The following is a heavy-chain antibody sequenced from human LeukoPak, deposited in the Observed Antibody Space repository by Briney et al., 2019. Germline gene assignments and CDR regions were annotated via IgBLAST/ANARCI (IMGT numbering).Heavy chain of an antibody. CDR2: IYYSGTT. CDR1: GGSINSYY. CDR3: ARYGASVRGFDS. Sequence: PSETLSLTCTVSGGSINSYYWSWIRQPPGQGLEWIGYIYYSGTTYYTPSLKSRVTISVDTSKKQFSLKLSSVTAADTAVYYCARYGASVRGFDSWGQGTLVTVSS. V-gene: IGHV4-59*01. J-gene: IGHJ4*02. D-gene: IGHD4/OR15-4a*01.